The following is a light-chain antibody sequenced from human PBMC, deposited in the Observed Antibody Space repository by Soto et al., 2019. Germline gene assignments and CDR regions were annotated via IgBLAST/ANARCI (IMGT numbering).Light chain of an antibody. V-gene: IGLV2-14*01. Sequence: QSALTQPASVSGSLGQSVTISCTGTTSDVGGYNYVSWYQQHPGKAPILMIYVVTNRPSGVSNRFSGSKSGNTASLTISGLQVEDEADYYCGSYTDSITYVFGTGTKVTVL. CDR2: VVT. CDR3: GSYTDSITYV. J-gene: IGLJ1*01. CDR1: TSDVGGYNY.